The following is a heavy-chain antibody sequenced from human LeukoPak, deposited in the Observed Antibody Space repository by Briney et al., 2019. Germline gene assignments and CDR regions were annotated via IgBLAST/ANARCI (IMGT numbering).Heavy chain of an antibody. D-gene: IGHD6-13*01. CDR2: IHSDGTT. V-gene: IGHV3-53*01. CDR3: ARETGYSTSWYAYYFDY. Sequence: GGSLRLSCAASGFTFSSYSMSWVRQAPGKGLEWVSVIHSDGTTHYADSVKGRFTISRDNSKNTLYLQMNSLRVEDTAMYYCARETGYSTSWYAYYFDYWGQGTLVTVAS. J-gene: IGHJ4*02. CDR1: GFTFSSYS.